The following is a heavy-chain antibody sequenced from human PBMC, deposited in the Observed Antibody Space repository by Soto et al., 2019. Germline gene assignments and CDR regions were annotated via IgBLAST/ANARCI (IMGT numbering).Heavy chain of an antibody. V-gene: IGHV4-39*01. D-gene: IGHD2-15*01. Sequence: QLQLQESGPGLVKPSETLSLTCTVSGGSISSSSYYWGWIRQPPGKGLEWIGSIYYSGSTYYNPSLKSRVTISVDTSKNQFSLKLSSVTAADTAVYYCASSYCSGGSCYEPWSYYYYYMDVWGKGTTVTVSS. CDR2: IYYSGST. CDR1: GGSISSSSYY. J-gene: IGHJ6*03. CDR3: ASSYCSGGSCYEPWSYYYYYMDV.